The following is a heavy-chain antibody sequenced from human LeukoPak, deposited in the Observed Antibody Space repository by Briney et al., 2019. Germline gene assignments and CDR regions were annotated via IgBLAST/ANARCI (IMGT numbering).Heavy chain of an antibody. D-gene: IGHD3-10*01. Sequence: SETLSLTCTVSGGSISSYYWSWIRQPPGKGLEWIGYIYYSGSTNYNPSLKSRVTISVDTSKNQFSLKLSSVTAADTAVYYCARSARITMVRGVIITRAFDIWGQGTMVTVSS. V-gene: IGHV4-59*12. CDR1: GGSISSYY. CDR2: IYYSGST. CDR3: ARSARITMVRGVIITRAFDI. J-gene: IGHJ3*02.